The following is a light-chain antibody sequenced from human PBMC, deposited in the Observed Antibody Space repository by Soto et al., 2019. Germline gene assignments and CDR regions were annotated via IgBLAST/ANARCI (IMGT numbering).Light chain of an antibody. Sequence: EIVMTQSPATLSVSPGERATLSCRASQSVSSNLAWYQQKPGQAPRLLIYGASTRATGIPGRFSGSESGTDFTLTISRLEPEDFAVYYCQQYGSSPLTFGGGTKVDIK. J-gene: IGKJ4*01. CDR3: QQYGSSPLT. V-gene: IGKV3-20*01. CDR1: QSVSSN. CDR2: GAS.